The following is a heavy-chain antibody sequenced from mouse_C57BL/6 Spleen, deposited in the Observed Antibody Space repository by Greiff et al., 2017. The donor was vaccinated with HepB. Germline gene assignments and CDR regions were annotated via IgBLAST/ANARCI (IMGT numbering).Heavy chain of an antibody. D-gene: IGHD3-2*02. V-gene: IGHV7-3*01. CDR2: IRNKANGYTT. Sequence: EVKLVESGGGLVQPGGSLSLSCAASGFTFTDYYMSWVRQPPGKALEWLGFIRNKANGYTTEYSASVKGRFTISRDNSQSILYLQMNALRAEDSATYYCARYRGSGYLDYWGQGTTLTVSS. J-gene: IGHJ2*01. CDR3: ARYRGSGYLDY. CDR1: GFTFTDYY.